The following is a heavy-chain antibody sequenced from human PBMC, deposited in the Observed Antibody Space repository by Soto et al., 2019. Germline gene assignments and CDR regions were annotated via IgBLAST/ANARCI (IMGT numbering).Heavy chain of an antibody. CDR2: ISASGDNT. CDR1: GFTFAAYA. V-gene: IGHV3-23*01. D-gene: IGHD6-13*01. J-gene: IGHJ6*02. CDR3: AKGSGYSSSWYLHYYYYYGVDV. Sequence: GGSLRLSCEASGFTFAAYAMAWVRQAPGKGLEWVSGISASGDNTYYAESVKGRFTMSRDNSKNTVNLQMNSLRAEDTAVYYCAKGSGYSSSWYLHYYYYYGVDVWGQGTTVTVSS.